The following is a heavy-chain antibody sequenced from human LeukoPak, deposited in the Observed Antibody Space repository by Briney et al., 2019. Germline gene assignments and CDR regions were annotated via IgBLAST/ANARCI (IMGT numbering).Heavy chain of an antibody. J-gene: IGHJ4*02. V-gene: IGHV4-38-2*02. CDR1: GYSMSSGYY. Sequence: SETLSLTCTVSGYSMSSGYYWGRIRPPPERGLEWIGSMYHTVSTYYNPSLKSRVTIPVDTSKNQFTLRLSSVTAADTAVYYCAAYPFRGDTHYFDHWGQGILVTVSS. CDR3: AAYPFRGDTHYFDH. CDR2: MYHTVST. D-gene: IGHD3-10*01.